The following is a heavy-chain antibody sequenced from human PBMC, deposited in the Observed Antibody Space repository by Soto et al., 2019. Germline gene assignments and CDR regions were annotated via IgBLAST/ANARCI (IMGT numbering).Heavy chain of an antibody. Sequence: EVQLVESGGGLVQPGGSLRLSCVASGLPFSSYAMNWVRQAPGKGLEWISSITRSSVTTYYADSVKGRFTISRDNAKKSLFLQMGSLTSDDTAVYYCASPDVVMNYWGRGTLVTVSS. CDR3: ASPDVVMNY. J-gene: IGHJ4*02. CDR1: GLPFSSYA. V-gene: IGHV3-48*01. CDR2: ITRSSVTT. D-gene: IGHD2-15*01.